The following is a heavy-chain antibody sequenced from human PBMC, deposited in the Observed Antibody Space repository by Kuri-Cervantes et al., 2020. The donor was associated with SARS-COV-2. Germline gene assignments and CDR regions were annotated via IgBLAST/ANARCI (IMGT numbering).Heavy chain of an antibody. CDR3: ARDLNGQLWSTGLGY. CDR1: GGSFSGYY. CDR2: IYDSGTT. Sequence: SETLSLTCAVYGGSFSGYYWSWIRQSPGKGLEWIGYIYDSGTTNYNPSLKSRVTVSVDKSKNHFSLRLSSVTAADTAVYYCARDLNGQLWSTGLGYWGQGTLVTVSS. V-gene: IGHV4-59*01. D-gene: IGHD5-18*01. J-gene: IGHJ4*02.